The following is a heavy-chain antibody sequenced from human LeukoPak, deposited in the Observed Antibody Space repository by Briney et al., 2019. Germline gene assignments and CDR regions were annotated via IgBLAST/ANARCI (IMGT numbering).Heavy chain of an antibody. V-gene: IGHV3-33*06. CDR1: GFTFSSNG. CDR2: IWYDGSNK. CDR3: AKTTGPVTTWDNWFDP. D-gene: IGHD4-17*01. J-gene: IGHJ5*02. Sequence: PGGSLRLSCAASGFTFSSNGMHWVRQAPGKGLEWVAVIWYDGSNKYYADSVKGRFTISRDNSKNTLYLQMNSLRAEDTAVYYCAKTTGPVTTWDNWFDPWGQGTLVTVSS.